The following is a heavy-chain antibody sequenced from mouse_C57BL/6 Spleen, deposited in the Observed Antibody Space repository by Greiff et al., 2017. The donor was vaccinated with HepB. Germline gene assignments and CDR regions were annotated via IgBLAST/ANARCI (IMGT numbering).Heavy chain of an antibody. Sequence: VKLVESGPELVKPGASVKISCKASGYAFSSSWMNWVKQRPGKGLEWIGRIYPGDGDTNYNGKFKGKATLTADKSSSTAYMQLSSLTSEDSAVYFCAAYYSKGAYAMDYWGQGTSVTVSS. CDR3: AAYYSKGAYAMDY. CDR1: GYAFSSSW. CDR2: IYPGDGDT. V-gene: IGHV1-82*01. D-gene: IGHD2-5*01. J-gene: IGHJ4*01.